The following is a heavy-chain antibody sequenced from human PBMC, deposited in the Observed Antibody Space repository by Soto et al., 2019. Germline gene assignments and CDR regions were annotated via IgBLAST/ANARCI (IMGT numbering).Heavy chain of an antibody. Sequence: EASVTVSCKASGGTFSSYTISWVRQAPGQGLEWMGRIIPILGIANYAQKFQGRVTITADKSTSTAYMELSSLRSEDTAVYYCARVKSYDILTGYSTWFDPWGQGTLVTVSS. CDR3: ARVKSYDILTGYSTWFDP. CDR1: GGTFSSYT. CDR2: IIPILGIA. D-gene: IGHD3-9*01. V-gene: IGHV1-69*02. J-gene: IGHJ5*02.